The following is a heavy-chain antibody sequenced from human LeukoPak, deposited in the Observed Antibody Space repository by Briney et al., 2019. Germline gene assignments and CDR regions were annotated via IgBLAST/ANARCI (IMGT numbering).Heavy chain of an antibody. D-gene: IGHD5-18*01. Sequence: GEFLKISCKGSGYSFTSYWIGWVRPMPGKGLEWMGIIYPGDSDTRYSPSFQGQVTISADKSISTAYLQWSSLKASDTAMYYCARQKIITYSYGEYYGMDVWGQGTTVTVSS. CDR2: IYPGDSDT. J-gene: IGHJ6*02. CDR1: GYSFTSYW. CDR3: ARQKIITYSYGEYYGMDV. V-gene: IGHV5-51*01.